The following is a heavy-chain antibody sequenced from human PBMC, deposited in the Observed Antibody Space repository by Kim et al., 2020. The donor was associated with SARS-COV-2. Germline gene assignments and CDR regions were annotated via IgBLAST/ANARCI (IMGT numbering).Heavy chain of an antibody. CDR2: IYHSGST. CDR3: ARGFKTTVTYFDY. V-gene: IGHV4-30-2*01. J-gene: IGHJ4*02. CDR1: GGSISSGGYS. D-gene: IGHD4-17*01. Sequence: SETLSLTCAVSGGSISSGGYSWSWIRQPPGKGLEWIGYIYHSGSTYYNPSLKSRVTISVDRSKNQFSLKLSSVTAADTAVYYCARGFKTTVTYFDYWGQGTLVTVSS.